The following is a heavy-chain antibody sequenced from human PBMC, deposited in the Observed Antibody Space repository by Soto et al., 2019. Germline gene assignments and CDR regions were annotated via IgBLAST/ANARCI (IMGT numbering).Heavy chain of an antibody. D-gene: IGHD3-10*01. J-gene: IGHJ4*02. CDR2: ISYDGCNE. V-gene: IGHV3-30*18. CDR1: EFTFSNYG. Sequence: ESGGGLVQPGRSLILSCAVSEFTFSNYGMHWARQAPGKGLEWVSGISYDGCNEYYADSVKGRFTISRDNSRNTLHLKMNSLRAEDTAVYYCAKDSPPKPASGSYYNPNFWGQGTLVTVSA. CDR3: AKDSPPKPASGSYYNPNF.